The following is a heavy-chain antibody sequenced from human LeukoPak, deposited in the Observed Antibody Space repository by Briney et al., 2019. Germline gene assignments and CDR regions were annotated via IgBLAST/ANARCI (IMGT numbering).Heavy chain of an antibody. CDR1: GGSFSGYY. CDR2: INHSGST. Sequence: SETLSLTCAVYGGSFSGYYWSWIRQPPGKGLEWIGEINHSGSTNYNPSLKSRVTISVDTSKNQFSLELSSVTAADTAVYYCARVMNRYWYFDLWGRGTLVTVSS. V-gene: IGHV4-34*01. CDR3: ARVMNRYWYFDL. J-gene: IGHJ2*01.